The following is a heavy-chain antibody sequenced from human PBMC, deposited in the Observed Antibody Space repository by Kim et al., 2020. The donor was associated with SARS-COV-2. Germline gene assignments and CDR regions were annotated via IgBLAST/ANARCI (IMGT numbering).Heavy chain of an antibody. CDR2: INAGNGNT. D-gene: IGHD3-10*01. CDR3: ARGPDYYGSAGGWFDP. V-gene: IGHV1-3*01. CDR1: GYTFTSYA. J-gene: IGHJ5*02. Sequence: ASVKVSCKASGYTFTSYAMHWVRQAPGQRLEWMGWINAGNGNTKYSQKFQGRVTITGDTSASTAYMELSSLRSEDTAVYYCARGPDYYGSAGGWFDPWGQGTLVTVSS.